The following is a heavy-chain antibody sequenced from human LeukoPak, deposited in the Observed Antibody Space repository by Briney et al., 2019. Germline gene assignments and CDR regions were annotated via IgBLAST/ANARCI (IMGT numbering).Heavy chain of an antibody. Sequence: PSETLSLTCTVSGGSISSSSYYWGWIRQPPGKGLEWIGSIYYSGSTYYNPSLKSRVTISVDTSKNQFSLKLSSVTAADTAVYYCAREMTTMFSFDYWGQGTLVTVSS. J-gene: IGHJ4*02. CDR3: AREMTTMFSFDY. D-gene: IGHD5-24*01. V-gene: IGHV4-39*01. CDR1: GGSISSSSYY. CDR2: IYYSGST.